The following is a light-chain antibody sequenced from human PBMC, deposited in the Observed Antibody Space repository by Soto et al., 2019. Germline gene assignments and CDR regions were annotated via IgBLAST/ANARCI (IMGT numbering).Light chain of an antibody. V-gene: IGLV2-14*02. Sequence: QSALTQPASVSGSAGQSITISCTGTTSFVGTYNFVSWYQQHPGKAPQVLIYEGTKRPSGVPDRFSGSRSGTSASLVIAGLRSEDEAEYYCAGWDDTLLGPVFGGGTKLTVL. CDR3: AGWDDTLLGPV. J-gene: IGLJ3*02. CDR2: EGT. CDR1: TSFVGTYNF.